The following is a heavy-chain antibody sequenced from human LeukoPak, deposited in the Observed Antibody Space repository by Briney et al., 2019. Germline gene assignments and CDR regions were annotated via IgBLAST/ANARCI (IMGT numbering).Heavy chain of an antibody. J-gene: IGHJ6*02. D-gene: IGHD6-13*01. CDR3: ATVAGYSSSWYRGQYYYGMHV. Sequence: ASVKVSCKVSGYTLTELSLHWVRQAPGTGLEWMGGFDPEDGETNYAQKFQGRVTMTEDTSTDTAYMELSSLKSEDTAVYYFATVAGYSSSWYRGQYYYGMHVWGQGTTVTVSS. CDR2: FDPEDGET. V-gene: IGHV1-24*01. CDR1: GYTLTELS.